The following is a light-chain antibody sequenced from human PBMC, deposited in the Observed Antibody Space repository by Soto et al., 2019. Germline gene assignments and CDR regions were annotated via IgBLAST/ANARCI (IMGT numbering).Light chain of an antibody. CDR1: QTITGS. CDR2: AAS. V-gene: IGKV1-5*03. J-gene: IGKJ2*01. Sequence: DIQMTQSPSTLSASLGDRVTITCRTSQTITGSLAWYQQKPGKAPTLLVFAASALESEVPSRFSGGRSGTEFTLTISSLQPDDFATYYCHQYESYSYTFGQGTKLEIK. CDR3: HQYESYSYT.